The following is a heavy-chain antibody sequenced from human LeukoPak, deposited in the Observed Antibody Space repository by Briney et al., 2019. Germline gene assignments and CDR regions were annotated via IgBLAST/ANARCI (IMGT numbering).Heavy chain of an antibody. CDR1: GGSISSSSYY. CDR3: ASIPVITMIVVNGGYYFDY. V-gene: IGHV4-39*01. Sequence: SSETLSLTCTVSGGSISSSSYYWGWIRQPPGKGLGWIGSIYYSGSTYYNPSLKSRVTISVDTSKNQFSLKLSSVTAADTAVYYCASIPVITMIVVNGGYYFDYWGQGTLVTVSS. D-gene: IGHD3-22*01. J-gene: IGHJ4*02. CDR2: IYYSGST.